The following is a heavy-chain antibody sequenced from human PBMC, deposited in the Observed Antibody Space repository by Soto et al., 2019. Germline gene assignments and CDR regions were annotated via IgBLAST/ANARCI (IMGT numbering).Heavy chain of an antibody. Sequence: QVKLQEAGPGLVKPSETLSLTCTVSGGSISSHSWNWIRLPPGRGLEWIGYVYSSGSTKYNPSLESRVTISVDTSKNQFSLKLTSLTAADTAIYYCARRVQANSVVVQDNWLDPWGQGSLVTVSS. CDR2: VYSSGST. J-gene: IGHJ5*02. CDR1: GGSISSHS. CDR3: ARRVQANSVVVQDNWLDP. V-gene: IGHV4-59*08. D-gene: IGHD2-15*01.